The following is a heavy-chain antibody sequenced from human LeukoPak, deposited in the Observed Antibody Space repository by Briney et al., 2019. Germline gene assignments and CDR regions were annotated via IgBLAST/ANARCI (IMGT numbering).Heavy chain of an antibody. CDR1: GFTFSTYA. J-gene: IGHJ4*02. CDR3: AKEAPSIVVVTAIQVY. CDR2: VTGTSGGSTIAT. Sequence: PGGSLRLSCAASGFTFSTYAMTWVRQAPGKGLEWVALVTGTSGGSTIATYYADSVKGRFTISRDNSKNTLYLQMNSLRAEDTAVYYCAKEAPSIVVVTAIQVYWGQGTLVTVSS. D-gene: IGHD2-21*02. V-gene: IGHV3-23*01.